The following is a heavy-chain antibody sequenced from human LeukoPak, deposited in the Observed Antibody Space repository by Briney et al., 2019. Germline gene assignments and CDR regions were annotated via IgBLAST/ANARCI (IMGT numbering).Heavy chain of an antibody. CDR3: ARVADKATNHLFVQNL. CDR2: IHPNNGAT. Sequence: GASVKVSCKASGYTFTGHYLHLVRQAPGQGPEWMAWIHPNNGATDYAQKFKGRVTVTRDTSISTGYMELSSLRSDDTAVYYCARVADKATNHLFVQNLWGQGTLVTVSS. V-gene: IGHV1-2*02. CDR1: GYTFTGHY. J-gene: IGHJ5*02. D-gene: IGHD5-24*01.